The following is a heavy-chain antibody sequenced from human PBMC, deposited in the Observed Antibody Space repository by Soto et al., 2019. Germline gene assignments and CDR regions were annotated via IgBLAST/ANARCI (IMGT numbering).Heavy chain of an antibody. CDR1: GFTFGDYA. D-gene: IGHD2-2*02. CDR2: IRSKAYGGTT. V-gene: IGHV3-49*03. J-gene: IGHJ6*03. CDR3: NTESVVPDAIRKYQYYYYYMDV. Sequence: GGSLRLSCTASGFTFGDYAMSWFRQAPGKGLEWVGFIRSKAYGGTTEYAASVKGRFTISRDDSKSIAYLQMNSLKTEDTAVYYCNTESVVPDAIRKYQYYYYYMDVWGKGITVNVS.